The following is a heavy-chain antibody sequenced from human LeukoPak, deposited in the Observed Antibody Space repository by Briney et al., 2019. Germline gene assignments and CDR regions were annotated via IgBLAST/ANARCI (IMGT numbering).Heavy chain of an antibody. J-gene: IGHJ4*02. CDR1: GGSISSVDYY. CDR3: ARGVGSSWYGD. Sequence: TLSLPCTVSGGSISSVDYYWSWIRQPPGKGLEWIGYIYYSGSSYYNPSLKSRLTISVDTSKNQFSLKLSSVTAADTAVYYCARGVGSSWYGDWGQGTLVTVSS. V-gene: IGHV4-30-4*01. CDR2: IYYSGSS. D-gene: IGHD6-13*01.